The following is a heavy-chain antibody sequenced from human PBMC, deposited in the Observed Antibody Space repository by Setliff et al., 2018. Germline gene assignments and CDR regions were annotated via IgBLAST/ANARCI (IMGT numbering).Heavy chain of an antibody. V-gene: IGHV4-61*09. Sequence: PSETLSLTCTVSGDSISSRPFYWGWFRQPAGKELEWIGQIYTSWSTIYNPSLKSRVTILLDTSKNQFSLTLTSVTAADTAVYYCARTCSGSGCYAGLESWGQGTPVTVSS. CDR2: IYTSWST. CDR3: ARTCSGSGCYAGLES. J-gene: IGHJ4*02. D-gene: IGHD2-15*01. CDR1: GDSISSRPFY.